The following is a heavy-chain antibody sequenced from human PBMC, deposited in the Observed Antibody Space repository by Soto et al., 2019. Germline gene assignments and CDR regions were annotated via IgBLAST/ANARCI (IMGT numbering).Heavy chain of an antibody. V-gene: IGHV3-30*18. Sequence: AGGSLRLSCAASGFTFSSYGMHWVRQAPGKGLEWVAVISYDGSNKYYADSVKGRFTSSRDNSKNTLYLQMNSLRAEDTAVYYCAKDIYEYYYGSGSYYPTYYYYGMDVWGQGTTVTVSS. CDR1: GFTFSSYG. D-gene: IGHD3-10*01. CDR3: AKDIYEYYYGSGSYYPTYYYYGMDV. CDR2: ISYDGSNK. J-gene: IGHJ6*02.